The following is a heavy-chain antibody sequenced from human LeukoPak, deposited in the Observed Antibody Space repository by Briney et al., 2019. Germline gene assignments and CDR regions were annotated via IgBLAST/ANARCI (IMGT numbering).Heavy chain of an antibody. D-gene: IGHD3-3*01. CDR2: IYHSGST. V-gene: IGHV4-38-2*01. CDR3: ARTYYDFWGGYYAYYFDY. J-gene: IGHJ4*02. Sequence: PSETLSLTCAVSGYSISSGYYWGWIRQPPGKGLEWIGSIYHSGSTYYNPSLKSRVTISVDTSKNQFSLKLSSVTAADTAVYYCARTYYDFWGGYYAYYFDYWGQGTLVTVSS. CDR1: GYSISSGYY.